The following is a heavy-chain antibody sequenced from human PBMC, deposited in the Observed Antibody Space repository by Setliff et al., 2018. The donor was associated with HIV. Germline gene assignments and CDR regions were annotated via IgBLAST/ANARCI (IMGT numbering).Heavy chain of an antibody. CDR2: ISSASSYI. V-gene: IGHV3-21*01. Sequence: PGGSLRLSCAASGFTFSSYAMSWVRQAPGKGLEWVSSISSASSYIYYEDSVKGRFTVSRDNAEHSLYLQMDSLRADDTAVYYCARGYSSSWHNDYHYYMDVWGKGTTVTVSS. CDR1: GFTFSSYA. J-gene: IGHJ6*03. CDR3: ARGYSSSWHNDYHYYMDV. D-gene: IGHD6-13*01.